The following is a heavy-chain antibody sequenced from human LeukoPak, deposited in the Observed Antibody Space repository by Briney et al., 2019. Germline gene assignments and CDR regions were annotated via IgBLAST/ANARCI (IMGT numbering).Heavy chain of an antibody. CDR2: INHSGST. CDR1: GGSFSGYY. V-gene: IGHV4-34*01. D-gene: IGHD6-25*01. J-gene: IGHJ4*02. Sequence: PPETLSLTCAVYGGSFSGYYWSWIRQPPGKGLEWIGEINHSGSTNYNPSLKSRVTISVDTSKNQFSLKLSSVTAADTAVYYCARGRRRRHFDYWGQGTLVTVSS. CDR3: ARGRRRRHFDY.